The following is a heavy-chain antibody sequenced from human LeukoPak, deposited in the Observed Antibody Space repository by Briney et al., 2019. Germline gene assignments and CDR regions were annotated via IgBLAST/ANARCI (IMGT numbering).Heavy chain of an antibody. CDR2: IYSGGDT. CDR3: ARVYNYVFDY. Sequence: PGGSLRLSCAASGFTVSSGHMTWVRQAVGKGLEWVSFIYSGGDTSYADSVKGRFTISRDNSKNTLYLQMNSLRAEDTAVYYCARVYNYVFDYWGQGTLVTVSS. V-gene: IGHV3-53*01. D-gene: IGHD3-10*02. CDR1: GFTVSSGH. J-gene: IGHJ4*02.